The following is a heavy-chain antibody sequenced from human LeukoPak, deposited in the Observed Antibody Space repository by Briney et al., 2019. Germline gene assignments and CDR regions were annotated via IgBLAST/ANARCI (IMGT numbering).Heavy chain of an antibody. CDR2: ISSDGSST. J-gene: IGHJ4*02. V-gene: IGHV3-74*01. Sequence: PGGSLRLSCAASGFTFSSYWMHWVRQAPGKGLVWVSRISSDGSSTYYADSVKGRFTISRDNAKNTLNLQMNSLRAEDMAVYYCASSRGGGDCPAYWGQGTLVTVSS. CDR1: GFTFSSYW. D-gene: IGHD2-21*02. CDR3: ASSRGGGDCPAY.